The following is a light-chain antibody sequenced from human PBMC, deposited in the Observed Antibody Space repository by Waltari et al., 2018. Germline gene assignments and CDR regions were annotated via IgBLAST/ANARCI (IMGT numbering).Light chain of an antibody. J-gene: IGKJ5*01. CDR2: TES. Sequence: DIQLTQSPSFLSASVGDRVTITCRASQDISSYLSWYQQKPGKAPNLLIYTESTLQSGVPSRFSGSRSGTEFTLTISSLQPEDFATYYCQQLNSYPLTFGQGTRLDIK. CDR1: QDISSY. CDR3: QQLNSYPLT. V-gene: IGKV1-9*01.